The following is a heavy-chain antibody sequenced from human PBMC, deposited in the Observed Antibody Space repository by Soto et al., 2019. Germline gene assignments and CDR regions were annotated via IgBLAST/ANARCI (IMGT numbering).Heavy chain of an antibody. CDR1: CGHSGISSC. Sequence: SEPPPLPSAVFCGHSGISSCCSWVRQPPGKGLEWIGEIYHSGSTNYNPSLKSRVTISVDKSKNQFSLKLSSVTAADTAVYYCTRGYDISGSPSQDYWGQGTLGTVSS. D-gene: IGHD1-26*01. V-gene: IGHV4-4*02. CDR2: IYHSGST. J-gene: IGHJ4*02. CDR3: TRGYDISGSPSQDY.